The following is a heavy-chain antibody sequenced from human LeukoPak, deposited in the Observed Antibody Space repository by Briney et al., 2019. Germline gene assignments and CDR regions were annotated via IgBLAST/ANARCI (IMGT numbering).Heavy chain of an antibody. CDR1: GGTFISYA. D-gene: IGHD2-15*01. CDR2: IIPIFGTA. V-gene: IGHV1-69*05. CDR3: AIHSTRYCSGGSCLSRDWFDP. J-gene: IGHJ5*02. Sequence: SVKVSCKASGGTFISYAISWVRQAPGQGLEWMGGIIPIFGTANYAQKFQGRVTITTDESTSTPYRELSSLRSEDTAVYYCAIHSTRYCSGGSCLSRDWFDPWGQGTLVTVSS.